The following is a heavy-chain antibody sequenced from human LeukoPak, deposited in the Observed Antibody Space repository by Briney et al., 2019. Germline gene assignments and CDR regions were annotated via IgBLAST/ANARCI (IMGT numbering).Heavy chain of an antibody. CDR1: GFTFSSYW. D-gene: IGHD1-26*01. CDR3: AKGSLATSRTEIPFDY. Sequence: GGSLRLSCAASGFTFSSYWMSWVRQAPGKGLEWVSGISWNSGSIGYADSVKGRFTISRDNAKNSLYLQMNSLRAEDTALYYCAKGSLATSRTEIPFDYWGQGTLVTVSS. V-gene: IGHV3-9*01. J-gene: IGHJ4*02. CDR2: ISWNSGSI.